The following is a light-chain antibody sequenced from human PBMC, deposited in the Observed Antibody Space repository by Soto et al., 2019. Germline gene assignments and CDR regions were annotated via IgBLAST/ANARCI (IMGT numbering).Light chain of an antibody. CDR1: SSDVGSHNY. Sequence: QSVLTQPASVSGCPGQSITISCTGTSSDVGSHNYVSWYQQHPGKAPKLLIYDVSNRPSGASNRFSGSKSGNTASLTISGLQAEDEADYYCSSYTGSTTLHYVFGTGTKVTVL. CDR3: SSYTGSTTLHYV. J-gene: IGLJ1*01. CDR2: DVS. V-gene: IGLV2-14*01.